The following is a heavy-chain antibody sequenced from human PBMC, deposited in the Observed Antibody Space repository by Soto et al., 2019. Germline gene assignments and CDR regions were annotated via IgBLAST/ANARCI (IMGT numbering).Heavy chain of an antibody. CDR3: ARGGYGGNSYDY. Sequence: SETLSLTCTVSDGSISRYFWSWIRQPPGKGLEWIGYISDSGTTNYSPSLKSRVTISVDTSKNQFSLKLSSVTAADTAVYYCARGGYGGNSYDYWGQGTLVTVSS. J-gene: IGHJ4*02. V-gene: IGHV4-59*12. CDR2: ISDSGTT. D-gene: IGHD4-17*01. CDR1: DGSISRYF.